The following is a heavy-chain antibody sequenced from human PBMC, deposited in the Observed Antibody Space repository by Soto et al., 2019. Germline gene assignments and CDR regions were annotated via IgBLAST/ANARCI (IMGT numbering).Heavy chain of an antibody. CDR3: AREPPALKGDAYDV. CDR1: GGTFSSYT. J-gene: IGHJ3*01. CDR2: IIPLLRIA. V-gene: IGHV1-69*08. Sequence: QVQLVQSGAEVKKPGSSVNVSCKASGGTFSSYTISWVRQAPGQGLEWVGRIIPLLRIANYARKFQGRVTITADRSSGTAYMDLSSLRSDDTAVYYCAREPPALKGDAYDVWGQGTMVIVSS.